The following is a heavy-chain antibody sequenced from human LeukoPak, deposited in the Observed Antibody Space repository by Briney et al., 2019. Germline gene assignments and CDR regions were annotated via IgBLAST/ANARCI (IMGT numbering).Heavy chain of an antibody. D-gene: IGHD1-7*01. J-gene: IGHJ6*02. CDR1: GGSISSSSYY. Sequence: TSETLSLTCTVSGGSISSSSYYWGWIRQPPGKGLEWIGEINHSGSTNYNPSLKSRVTISADTSKNQFSLKLSSVTAADTAVYYCARHRATTPYYYYGMDVWGQGTTVTVSS. CDR2: INHSGST. V-gene: IGHV4-39*01. CDR3: ARHRATTPYYYYGMDV.